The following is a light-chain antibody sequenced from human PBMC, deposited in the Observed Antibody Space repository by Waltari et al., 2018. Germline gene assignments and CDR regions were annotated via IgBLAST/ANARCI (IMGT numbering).Light chain of an antibody. V-gene: IGKV3-11*01. CDR2: DAS. J-gene: IGKJ1*01. CDR3: QQRSKWPWA. Sequence: EIVLTQSPATLSLSPGERATLSCRASQSVNSYLAWYQHKPGQAPRLLIYDASIRVTGIPARFSGSGSGTDFTLTISSLEPEDFAVYYCQQRSKWPWAFGQGTKVEIK. CDR1: QSVNSY.